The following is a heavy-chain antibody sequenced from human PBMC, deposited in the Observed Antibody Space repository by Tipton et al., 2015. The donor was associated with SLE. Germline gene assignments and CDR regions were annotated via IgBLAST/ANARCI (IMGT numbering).Heavy chain of an antibody. Sequence: GLVKPSETLSLICTVSGFSISSGYYWGWIRQSPGKGLEWIGSISYTGGTFYSPSLKSRVTISLDTSKNHFSLRLISVTAADTAVYYCARSVLAYRSGGFDYWGQGTLVTVSS. CDR1: GFSISSGYY. V-gene: IGHV4-38-2*02. CDR3: ARSVLAYRSGGFDY. CDR2: ISYTGGT. J-gene: IGHJ4*02. D-gene: IGHD2-15*01.